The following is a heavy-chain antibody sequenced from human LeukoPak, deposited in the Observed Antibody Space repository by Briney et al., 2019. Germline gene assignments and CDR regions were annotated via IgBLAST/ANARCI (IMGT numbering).Heavy chain of an antibody. V-gene: IGHV3-73*01. CDR2: IRSKANNYTT. CDR1: GFTFSDFA. Sequence: QTGGSLTLSCAASGFTFSDFAMDWVRQASGKGLEWVGRIRSKANNYTTEYAASVKGRFTISRDDSKNTAYLQMNSLKTEDTAVYYCTTRNYYDTSGYPQDYFDHWGQGTLVTVPS. J-gene: IGHJ4*02. CDR3: TTRNYYDTSGYPQDYFDH. D-gene: IGHD3-22*01.